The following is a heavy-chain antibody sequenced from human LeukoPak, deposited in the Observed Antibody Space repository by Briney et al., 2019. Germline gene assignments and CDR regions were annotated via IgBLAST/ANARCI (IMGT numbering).Heavy chain of an antibody. CDR3: ARGPGLRCSGGSCYFDS. Sequence: ASVKVSCKTSGYTFTSHDINWVRQATGQGLEWMGWINPNSGDTGYAQKFQGRVTMTRNTSISTAYMELSNLRSEDTAVYYCARGPGLRCSGGSCYFDSWGQGSLLTVSS. CDR2: INPNSGDT. D-gene: IGHD2-15*01. CDR1: GYTFTSHD. J-gene: IGHJ4*02. V-gene: IGHV1-8*01.